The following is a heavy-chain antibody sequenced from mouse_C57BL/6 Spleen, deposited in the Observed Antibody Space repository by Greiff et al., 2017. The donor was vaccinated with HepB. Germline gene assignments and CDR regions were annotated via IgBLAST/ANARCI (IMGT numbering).Heavy chain of an antibody. CDR1: GFSLTSYG. Sequence: QVQLKESGPGLVQPSQSLSITCTVSGFSLTSYGVHWVRQSPGKGLEWLGVIWSGGSTDYNAAFISRLSISKDNSKSQVFFKMNSLQADDTAIYYCARGGYYDGFAYWGQGTLVTVSA. V-gene: IGHV2-2*01. CDR3: ARGGYYDGFAY. CDR2: IWSGGST. J-gene: IGHJ3*01. D-gene: IGHD1-1*01.